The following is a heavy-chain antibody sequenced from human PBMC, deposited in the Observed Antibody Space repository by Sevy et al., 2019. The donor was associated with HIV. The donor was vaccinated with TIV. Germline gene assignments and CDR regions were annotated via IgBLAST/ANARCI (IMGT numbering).Heavy chain of an antibody. V-gene: IGHV6-1*01. CDR3: ARDGLTYGGMDV. Sequence: SQTLSLTCAISGDSVSSNNAAWNWIRQSPSRGLEWLGRTFYRSNWYNDYAVSMKGRITINPDTSKNQLSLQLTSVTPEDTAVYYCARDGLTYGGMDVWGQRTTVTGSS. D-gene: IGHD1-20*01. CDR2: TFYRSNWYN. CDR1: GDSVSSNNAA. J-gene: IGHJ6*02.